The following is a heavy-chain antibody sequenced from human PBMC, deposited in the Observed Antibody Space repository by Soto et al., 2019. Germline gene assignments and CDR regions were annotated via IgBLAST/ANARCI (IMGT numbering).Heavy chain of an antibody. CDR3: AREVVPAAIGWFDP. CDR1: GFTFSSYG. J-gene: IGHJ5*02. V-gene: IGHV3-33*01. D-gene: IGHD2-2*01. CDR2: IWYDGSNK. Sequence: QVQLVESGGGVVQPGRSLRLSCAAFGFTFSSYGMHWVRQAPGKGLEWVAVIWYDGSNKYYADSVKGRFTISRDNSKNTLYLQMNSLRAEDTAVYYCAREVVPAAIGWFDPWGQGTLVTVSS.